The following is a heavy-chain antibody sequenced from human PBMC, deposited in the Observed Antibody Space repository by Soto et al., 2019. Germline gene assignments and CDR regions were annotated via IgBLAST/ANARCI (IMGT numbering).Heavy chain of an antibody. V-gene: IGHV1-69*01. D-gene: IGHD6-19*01. J-gene: IGHJ4*02. CDR1: GGTFSNYA. Sequence: QVQLVQSGAEVKKPGSSVKVSCKASGGTFSNYAFSWVRQAPGQGLEWMGGIIPIFGTANYAQKFQGRVTITADESTSTAYMELSSLTSEDTAVYYCARFVSGGSGWYEYFDYWGQGTLVTVSS. CDR3: ARFVSGGSGWYEYFDY. CDR2: IIPIFGTA.